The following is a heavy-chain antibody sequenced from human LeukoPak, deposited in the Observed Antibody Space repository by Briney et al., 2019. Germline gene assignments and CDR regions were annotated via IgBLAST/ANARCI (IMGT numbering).Heavy chain of an antibody. D-gene: IGHD3-22*01. V-gene: IGHV3-74*01. J-gene: IGHJ3*02. Sequence: QPGGSLRLSCAASGFTFNTYWMHWVRQAPGKGLVWVSRINTDGSSANYADSVKGRFSTSRDNAKNTLYLQMNSLRAEDTAIYYCAGEYYYDSSGYAFDIWGQGTMVTVSS. CDR1: GFTFNTYW. CDR2: INTDGSSA. CDR3: AGEYYYDSSGYAFDI.